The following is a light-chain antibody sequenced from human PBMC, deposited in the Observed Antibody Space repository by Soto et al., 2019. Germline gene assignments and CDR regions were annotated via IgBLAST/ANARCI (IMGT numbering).Light chain of an antibody. CDR3: QQYGSSPG. Sequence: ENVLTQSPGTLSLSPGERATLSCRASQSVSSSDLAWYQQKPGQAPRLLIYDASSRATGIPDRFSGSGSGTDFTLTINRLEPEDFAVYYCQQYGSSPGFGGGTKVEIK. CDR2: DAS. CDR1: QSVSSSD. J-gene: IGKJ4*01. V-gene: IGKV3-20*01.